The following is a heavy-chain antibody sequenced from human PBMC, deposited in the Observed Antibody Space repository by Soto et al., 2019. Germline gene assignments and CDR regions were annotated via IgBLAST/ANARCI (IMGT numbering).Heavy chain of an antibody. D-gene: IGHD3-10*01. CDR3: ARDRREYYGSGSYYRYYYYGMDV. CDR1: GGSVSSGSYY. J-gene: IGHJ6*02. CDR2: IYYSGST. V-gene: IGHV4-61*01. Sequence: QVQLQESGPGLVKPSETLSLTCTVSGGSVSSGSYYWSWIRQPPGKVLEWIGYIYYSGSTNYNPSLKSRVTISVDTSKNQFSLKLSSVTAADTAAYYCARDRREYYGSGSYYRYYYYGMDVWGQGTTVTVSS.